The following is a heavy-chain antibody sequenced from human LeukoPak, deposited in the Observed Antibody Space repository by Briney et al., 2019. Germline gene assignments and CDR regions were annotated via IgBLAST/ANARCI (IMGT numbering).Heavy chain of an antibody. D-gene: IGHD3-22*01. CDR1: GFTFGDHA. J-gene: IGHJ6*02. CDR3: ARDSPPRKWLDYYGMDV. Sequence: PGRSLRLSCTASGFTFGDHAMSWVRQAPGKGLEWVSSISSSSSYIYYADSVKGRFTISRDNAKNSLYLQMNSLRAEDTAVYYCARDSPPRKWLDYYGMDVWGQGTTVTVSS. V-gene: IGHV3-21*01. CDR2: ISSSSSYI.